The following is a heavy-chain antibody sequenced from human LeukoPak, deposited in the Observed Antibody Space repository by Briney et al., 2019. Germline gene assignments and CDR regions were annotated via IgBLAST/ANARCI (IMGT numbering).Heavy chain of an antibody. CDR3: ATRITIFGVAQY. V-gene: IGHV3-23*01. Sequence: GSLRLSCAASGFTFSSYAMSWVRQAPGKGLEWVSAISGSGGSTYYADSVKGRFTISRDNSKNTLYLQMNSLRAEDTAVYYCATRITIFGVAQYWGQGTLVTVSS. CDR1: GFTFSSYA. CDR2: ISGSGGST. J-gene: IGHJ4*02. D-gene: IGHD3-3*01.